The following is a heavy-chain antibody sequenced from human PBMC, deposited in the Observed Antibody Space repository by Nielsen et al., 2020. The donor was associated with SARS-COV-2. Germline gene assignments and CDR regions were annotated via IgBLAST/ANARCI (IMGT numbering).Heavy chain of an antibody. Sequence: GESLKISCAASGFTFSSYGMHWVRQAPGKGLEWVAVISYDGSNKYYADSVKGRFTISRDNSKNTVYLQMSSLRDEDTALYYCARARGLYCTGGGCYSFDDWGQGTMVTVSS. CDR1: GFTFSSYG. CDR2: ISYDGSNK. V-gene: IGHV3-30*03. CDR3: ARARGLYCTGGGCYSFDD. D-gene: IGHD2-8*02. J-gene: IGHJ4*02.